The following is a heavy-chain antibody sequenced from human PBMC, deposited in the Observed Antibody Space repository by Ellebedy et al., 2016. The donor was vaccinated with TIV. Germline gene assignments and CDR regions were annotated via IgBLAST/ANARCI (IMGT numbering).Heavy chain of an antibody. CDR3: ARDPLQTFDY. CDR1: GASISSSSYY. V-gene: IGHV4-39*07. Sequence: GSLRLXXTVSGASISSSSYYWGWIRQPPGKGLEWIGSIYYSGSTYYNPSLKSRVTISVDTSKNQFSLKLSSVTAADTAVYYCARDPLQTFDYWGQGNLVTVSS. CDR2: IYYSGST. J-gene: IGHJ4*02. D-gene: IGHD4-11*01.